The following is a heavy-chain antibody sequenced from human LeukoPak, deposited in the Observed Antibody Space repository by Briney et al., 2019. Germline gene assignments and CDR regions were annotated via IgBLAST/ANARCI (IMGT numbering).Heavy chain of an antibody. CDR2: IYPGDSGT. J-gene: IGHJ4*02. D-gene: IGHD6-13*01. CDR1: GYSFTSYW. Sequence: GESLKISVEGSGYSFTSYWIAWVRQMPGKGLEWMGIIYPGDSGTRYSPSFQGQVTISADESISTAYLQWSSLKASDTAIYYCARLTAAAVDYWGQGTLVTVSS. V-gene: IGHV5-51*01. CDR3: ARLTAAAVDY.